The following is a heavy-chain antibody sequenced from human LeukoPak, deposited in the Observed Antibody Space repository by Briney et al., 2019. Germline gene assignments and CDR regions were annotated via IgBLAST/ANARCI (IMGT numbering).Heavy chain of an antibody. J-gene: IGHJ3*02. D-gene: IGHD3-3*01. CDR2: IYYSGST. Sequence: SETLSLTCTVSGGSISSSSYYWGWIRQPPGKGLEWIGSIYYSGSTYYNPSLKSRVTISVDTSENQFSLKLSSVTAADTAVYYCARHSRYDFWSGYYGNAFDIWGQGTMVTVSS. V-gene: IGHV4-39*01. CDR3: ARHSRYDFWSGYYGNAFDI. CDR1: GGSISSSSYY.